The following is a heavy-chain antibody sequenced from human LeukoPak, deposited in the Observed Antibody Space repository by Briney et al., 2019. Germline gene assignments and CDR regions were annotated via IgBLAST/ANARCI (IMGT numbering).Heavy chain of an antibody. D-gene: IGHD3-9*01. CDR3: ARTYYDILTGYNPYFDY. J-gene: IGHJ4*02. CDR1: GFTFSDYY. Sequence: PGGSLRLSCAASGFTFSDYYMSWIRQVPGKGLEWVSSITSSSTSIYFADSVKGRFTISRDNAKNSLYLQMNSLRAEDTAVYYCARTYYDILTGYNPYFDYWGQGTLVTVSS. CDR2: ITSSSTSI. V-gene: IGHV3-11*04.